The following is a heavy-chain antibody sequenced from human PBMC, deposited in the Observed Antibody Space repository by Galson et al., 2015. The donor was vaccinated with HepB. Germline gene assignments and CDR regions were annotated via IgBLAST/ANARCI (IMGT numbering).Heavy chain of an antibody. V-gene: IGHV3-30-3*01. CDR3: AKDPHTSGWSGGPGDY. CDR1: GFTFSSYA. CDR2: ISYDGSNK. Sequence: SLRLSCAASGFTFSSYAMHWVRQAPGKGLEWVAVISYDGSNKYYADSVKGRFTISRDNSKNTLYLQMNSLRAEDTAVYFCAKDPHTSGWSGGPGDYWGQGTLVTVSS. J-gene: IGHJ4*02. D-gene: IGHD6-19*01.